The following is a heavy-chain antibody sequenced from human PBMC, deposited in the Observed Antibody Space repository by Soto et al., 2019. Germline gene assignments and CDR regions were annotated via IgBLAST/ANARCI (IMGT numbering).Heavy chain of an antibody. Sequence: GGSLRLSCAASGFTFSSYGMHWVRQAPGKGLEWVAVIWYDGSNKYYADSVKGRFTISRDNSKNTLYLQMNSLRAEDTAVYYCARDANIVVVPAAILYYYYYYMDVWGKGTTVTVSS. CDR2: IWYDGSNK. CDR3: ARDANIVVVPAAILYYYYYYMDV. CDR1: GFTFSSYG. J-gene: IGHJ6*03. D-gene: IGHD2-2*01. V-gene: IGHV3-33*01.